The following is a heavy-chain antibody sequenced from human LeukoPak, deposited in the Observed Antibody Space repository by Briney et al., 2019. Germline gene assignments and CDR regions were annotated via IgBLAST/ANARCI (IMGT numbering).Heavy chain of an antibody. CDR1: RFSFRSYG. Sequence: GGSLRLSCAASRFSFRSYGLHWVRQAPGKGLEWVSVIYSGGSTYYADSVKGRFTISRDNAKNSLYLQMNSLRAEDTAVYYCTRDHYYDSSGLLYGMDVWGQGTTVTVSS. V-gene: IGHV3-66*01. CDR2: IYSGGST. J-gene: IGHJ6*02. CDR3: TRDHYYDSSGLLYGMDV. D-gene: IGHD3-22*01.